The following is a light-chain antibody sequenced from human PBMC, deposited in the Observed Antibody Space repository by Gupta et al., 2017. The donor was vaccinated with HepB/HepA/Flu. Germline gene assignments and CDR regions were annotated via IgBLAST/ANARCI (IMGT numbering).Light chain of an antibody. CDR1: SSDVGNYNY. CDR3: SSDTTSSTWV. Sequence: HSALTQPASVSGSPGQSITISCTGTSSDVGNYNYVSWYQQHPGKAPKLMIYDVSKRPSGVSNRFSGSKSGNTASLTISGHQAEDEADYSCSSDTTSSTWVFGGGTKLTVL. V-gene: IGLV2-14*03. J-gene: IGLJ3*02. CDR2: DVS.